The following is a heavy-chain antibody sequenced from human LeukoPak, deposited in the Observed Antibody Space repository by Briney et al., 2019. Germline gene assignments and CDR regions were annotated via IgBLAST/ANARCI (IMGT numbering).Heavy chain of an antibody. CDR2: INWNGRIT. V-gene: IGHV3-20*04. CDR1: GFTFDDYA. CDR3: ARGSVQLWLRDAYYYMDV. D-gene: IGHD5-18*01. Sequence: GESLRLSCAASGFTFDDYAMNWVRQVPGRGLEWVSGINWNGRITEYADSVKDRFTISRQNTKNSLYLYMNNLGGEDTALYFCARGSVQLWLRDAYYYMDVWGKGTTVTVSS. J-gene: IGHJ6*03.